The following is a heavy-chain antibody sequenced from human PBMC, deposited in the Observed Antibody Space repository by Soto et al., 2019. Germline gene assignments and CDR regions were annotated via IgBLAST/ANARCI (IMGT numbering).Heavy chain of an antibody. D-gene: IGHD2-15*01. CDR3: ACSRRPARLGPKGAIDY. Sequence: SLRLSCATSGFTFSNYWMHWVRQVPGRGLVWVSRIDTDGSTTSYADFAKGRFTISRDNAKSTLSLQMNSLRAEDTAIYYCACSRRPARLGPKGAIDYWGQGTLGTAPQ. V-gene: IGHV3-74*01. CDR2: IDTDGSTT. J-gene: IGHJ4*02. CDR1: GFTFSNYW.